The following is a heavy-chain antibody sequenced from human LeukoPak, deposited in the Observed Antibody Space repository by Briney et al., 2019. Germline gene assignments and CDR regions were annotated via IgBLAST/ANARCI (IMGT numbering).Heavy chain of an antibody. Sequence: ASVKVSCKASGYNFTSNYIHWVRQAPGQGLEWMGMIYPRDGSTSYAQRFQDRVTVTRDTSTSTVHVELSGPRSEDTAVYYCARDQEGFDYWGQGTQVTVSS. CDR3: ARDQEGFDY. V-gene: IGHV1-46*01. CDR1: GYNFTSNY. CDR2: IYPRDGST. J-gene: IGHJ4*02.